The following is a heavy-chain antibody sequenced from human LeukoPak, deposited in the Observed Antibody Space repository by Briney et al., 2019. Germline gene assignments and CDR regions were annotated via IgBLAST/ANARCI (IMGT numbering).Heavy chain of an antibody. CDR3: ARVACSSTSCYVLDY. J-gene: IGHJ4*02. V-gene: IGHV5-51*01. Sequence: KGGESLKISCKGSGYSFTSYWIGWVRQMPGKGLEWMGIIYPGDSDTRYSPSFQGQVTISADKSISTAYLQWSSLKASDTAMYYCARVACSSTSCYVLDYWGQGTLVTVSS. CDR2: IYPGDSDT. CDR1: GYSFTSYW. D-gene: IGHD2-2*01.